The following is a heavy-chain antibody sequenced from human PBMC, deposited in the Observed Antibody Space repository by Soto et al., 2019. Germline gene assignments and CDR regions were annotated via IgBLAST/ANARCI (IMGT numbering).Heavy chain of an antibody. CDR1: GYTLTELS. D-gene: IGHD3-10*01. Sequence: GASVKVSCKVSGYTLTELSMHWVRQAPGKGLEWMGGFDPEDGETIYAQKFQGRVTMTEDTSTDTAYMELSSLRSEDTAVYYCATPLGGSGSYFLPIDYWGQGTLVTVSS. J-gene: IGHJ4*02. V-gene: IGHV1-24*01. CDR3: ATPLGGSGSYFLPIDY. CDR2: FDPEDGET.